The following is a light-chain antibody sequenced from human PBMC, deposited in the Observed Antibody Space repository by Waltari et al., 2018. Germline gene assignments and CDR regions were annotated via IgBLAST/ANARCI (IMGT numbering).Light chain of an antibody. J-gene: IGKJ4*01. Sequence: EIVMTQSPATLSLSPGERATLSCRASQSVRSKLAWYQQKPGQAPRLLIYDASTRATGIPARFSGSGSGTEFTLTISSLQSEDFAVYYCQQYNDWPQLTFGGGTKVEIK. CDR2: DAS. CDR3: QQYNDWPQLT. CDR1: QSVRSK. V-gene: IGKV3-15*01.